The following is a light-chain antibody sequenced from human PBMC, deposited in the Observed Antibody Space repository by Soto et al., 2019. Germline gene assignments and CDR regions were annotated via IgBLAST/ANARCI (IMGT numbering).Light chain of an antibody. Sequence: QSVLTQPASVSGSPGQSIAISCTGTRSDVGAYNYVSWYQQHPGKAPKLMISEVTNRPSGVSDRFSGSKSGNTASLTISGLQAEDEADYYCSSHAGSSAFYVFGTGTKVTVL. CDR1: RSDVGAYNY. V-gene: IGLV2-14*01. J-gene: IGLJ1*01. CDR2: EVT. CDR3: SSHAGSSAFYV.